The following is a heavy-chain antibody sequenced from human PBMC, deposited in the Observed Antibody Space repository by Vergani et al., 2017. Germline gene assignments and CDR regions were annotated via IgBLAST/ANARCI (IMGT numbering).Heavy chain of an antibody. D-gene: IGHD1-14*01. CDR3: ALYGVKPNSKWFDP. V-gene: IGHV1-46*01. CDR1: EYAFTSHH. Sequence: QVQLVQSGAEVKKPGASVKVSCKASEYAFTSHHLQWVRQAPGQGFEWMGIINPSDGTTSYAQRFQGRVTLTRDTSTSTVYMELRSLRSDDTAIYYCALYGVKPNSKWFDPWGQGTLVSVSS. J-gene: IGHJ5*02. CDR2: INPSDGTT.